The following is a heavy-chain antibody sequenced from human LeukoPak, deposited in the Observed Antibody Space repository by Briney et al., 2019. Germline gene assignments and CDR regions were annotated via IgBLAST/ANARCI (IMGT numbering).Heavy chain of an antibody. J-gene: IGHJ4*02. Sequence: GGSLRLSCAASGFTFSSYAMSWVRQAPGKGLEWVSTTSGSGGSTYYADSVKGRFTISRDNSKNTLYLQMNSLRAEDTAVYYCTKDQMAGSGYDFWSGYFRSPRDSSGQGTLVTVSS. V-gene: IGHV3-23*01. CDR3: TKDQMAGSGYDFWSGYFRSPRDS. D-gene: IGHD3-3*01. CDR2: TSGSGGST. CDR1: GFTFSSYA.